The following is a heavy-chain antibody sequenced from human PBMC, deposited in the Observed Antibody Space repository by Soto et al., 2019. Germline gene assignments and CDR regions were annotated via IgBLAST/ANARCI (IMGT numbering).Heavy chain of an antibody. CDR2: ISYDGSNK. V-gene: IGHV3-30*18. CDR3: AKFVPEKHGDCDY. CDR1: GFTFSSYG. J-gene: IGHJ4*02. Sequence: QVQLVESGGGVVQPGRSLRLSCAASGFTFSSYGMHWVRQAPGKGLEWVAVISYDGSNKYYADSVKGRFTISRDNSKNTLYLQINSLRAEDTAVYYCAKFVPEKHGDCDYWGEGTLVTVSS. D-gene: IGHD4-17*01.